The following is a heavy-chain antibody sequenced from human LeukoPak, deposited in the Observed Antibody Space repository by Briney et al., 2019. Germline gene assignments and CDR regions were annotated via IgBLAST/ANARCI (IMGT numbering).Heavy chain of an antibody. Sequence: ASVKVSCKASGYTFTGYYMHWVRQAPGQGLEWMGWINPNSGGTSYAQRFQGRVTMTRDTSIGTAYMELSRLRSDDTAVYYCATQLSEYCSSTSCYDYYGMDVWGQGTTVTVSS. D-gene: IGHD2-2*01. J-gene: IGHJ6*02. CDR3: ATQLSEYCSSTSCYDYYGMDV. CDR2: INPNSGGT. CDR1: GYTFTGYY. V-gene: IGHV1-2*02.